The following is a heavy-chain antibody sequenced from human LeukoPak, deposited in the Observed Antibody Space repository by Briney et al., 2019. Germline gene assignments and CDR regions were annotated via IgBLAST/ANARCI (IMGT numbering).Heavy chain of an antibody. V-gene: IGHV3-48*03. CDR1: GFTFSSYE. CDR2: ISSSGSTI. Sequence: GGSLRLSCAASGFTFSSYEMNWVRQAPGKGLEWVSYISSSGSTIYYADSVKGRFTISRDNAKNSLYLQMNSLRAEDTAVYYCARDARGDSYGPVDYWGQGTLVTVSS. CDR3: ARDARGDSYGPVDY. J-gene: IGHJ4*02. D-gene: IGHD5-18*01.